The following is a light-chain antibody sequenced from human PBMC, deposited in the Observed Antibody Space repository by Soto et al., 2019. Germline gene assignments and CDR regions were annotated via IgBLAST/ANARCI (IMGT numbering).Light chain of an antibody. CDR2: GAS. CDR3: QQYNKWPWT. V-gene: IGKV3-15*01. Sequence: EIVMTQSPATLSVSPGERGTLSCRASQSVSNNLAWYQQKPGQAPRLXIYGASTRATGIPARFSGSGSGTELTITISSLQSEDFEVYDGQQYNKWPWTFGQGTKVDIK. J-gene: IGKJ1*01. CDR1: QSVSNN.